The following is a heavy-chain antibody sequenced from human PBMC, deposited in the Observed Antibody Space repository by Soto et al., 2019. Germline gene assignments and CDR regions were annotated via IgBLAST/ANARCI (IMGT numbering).Heavy chain of an antibody. CDR3: AKDGQVGATVPTCPDD. Sequence: GGSLRLSCATSGFTFCSYGMHWVRQAPGKGLEWVAVISYDGSNKYYADSVKGRFTISRDNSKNTLYLQMNSLRAEDTAVYYCAKDGQVGATVPTCPDDWGQGTLVTVSS. J-gene: IGHJ4*02. V-gene: IGHV3-30*18. CDR2: ISYDGSNK. CDR1: GFTFCSYG. D-gene: IGHD1-26*01.